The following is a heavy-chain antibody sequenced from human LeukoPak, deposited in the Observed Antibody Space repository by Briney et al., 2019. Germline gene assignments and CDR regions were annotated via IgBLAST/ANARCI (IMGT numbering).Heavy chain of an antibody. CDR1: GFTFGNYA. CDR2: ISTDGTP. V-gene: IGHV3-23*01. Sequence: GGSLRCSCSVSGFTFGNYAMTWVRQAPGKGLESGLSISTDGTPYYPDSVKGRITISRNNINNTHYLQMSRLRDDAPVVYYCAKLGAGGYYSYMDVWGKGTTVTVSS. CDR3: AKLGAGGYYSYMDV. J-gene: IGHJ6*03. D-gene: IGHD3-16*01.